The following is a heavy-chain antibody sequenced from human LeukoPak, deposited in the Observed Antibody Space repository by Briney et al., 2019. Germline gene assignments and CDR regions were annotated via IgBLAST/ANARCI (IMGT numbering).Heavy chain of an antibody. V-gene: IGHV1-18*01. D-gene: IGHD2-15*01. Sequence: GASVKVSCTASGYTFTIYGIAWVRQAPGQGLEWMGWISTHNGNTNYAQKFQGRVTMTTDTSTSTAYMELRSLRSDDTAVYFCARSDSFGDYVDYWGQGSLVTVSS. CDR3: ARSDSFGDYVDY. J-gene: IGHJ4*02. CDR1: GYTFTIYG. CDR2: ISTHNGNT.